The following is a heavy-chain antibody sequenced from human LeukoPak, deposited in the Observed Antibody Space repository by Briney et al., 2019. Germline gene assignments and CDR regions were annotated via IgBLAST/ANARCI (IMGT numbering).Heavy chain of an antibody. V-gene: IGHV1-69*05. CDR3: ARGRLAARLIGMDV. Sequence: ASVKVSCKASGGTFSSYAISWVRQAPGQGLEWMGGIIPIFGTANYAQKFQGRVTITTHESTSTAYMELSSLRSEDTAVYYCARGRLAARLIGMDVWGKGTTVTVSS. CDR2: IIPIFGTA. CDR1: GGTFSSYA. D-gene: IGHD6-6*01. J-gene: IGHJ6*04.